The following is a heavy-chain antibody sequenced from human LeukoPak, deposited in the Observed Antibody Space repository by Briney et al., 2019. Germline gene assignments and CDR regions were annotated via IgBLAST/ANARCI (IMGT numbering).Heavy chain of an antibody. D-gene: IGHD6-6*01. CDR3: ARARSPYGMDV. CDR1: GFNVNNAW. Sequence: GGSLRLSCAASGFNVNNAWMSWVRQAPGKGLVWVSRINSDGSSTSYADSVKGRFTISRDNAKNTLYLQMNSLRAEDTAVYYCARARSPYGMDVWGQGTTVTVSS. CDR2: INSDGSST. V-gene: IGHV3-74*01. J-gene: IGHJ6*02.